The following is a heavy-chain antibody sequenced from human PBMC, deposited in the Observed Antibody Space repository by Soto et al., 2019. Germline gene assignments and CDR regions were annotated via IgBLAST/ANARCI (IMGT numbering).Heavy chain of an antibody. CDR3: AADYVTMVRGVTYNWFDP. D-gene: IGHD3-10*01. J-gene: IGHJ5*02. Sequence: SVKVSCKASGFTFTSSAVQWVRQARGQRLEWIGWIVVGSGNTNYARKFQERVTITRDMSTSTAYMELSSLRSEDTAVYYCAADYVTMVRGVTYNWFDPWGQGTLVTVSS. V-gene: IGHV1-58*01. CDR2: IVVGSGNT. CDR1: GFTFTSSA.